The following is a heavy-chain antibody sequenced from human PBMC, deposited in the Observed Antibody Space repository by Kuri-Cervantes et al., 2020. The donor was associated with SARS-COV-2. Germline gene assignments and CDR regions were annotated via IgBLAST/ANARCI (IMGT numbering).Heavy chain of an antibody. CDR2: ISSRSNYI. CDR1: GFTFSSHS. D-gene: IGHD2-21*01. Sequence: GESLKISCAASGFTFSSHSMNWFRQAPGKGLEWVSSISSRSNYIYYRDSVKGRFTISRDNAKNSLFLQMSSLRPEDTGVYYCARVRIYPYFMDVWGKGTTVTVSS. CDR3: ARVRIYPYFMDV. V-gene: IGHV3-21*04. J-gene: IGHJ6*03.